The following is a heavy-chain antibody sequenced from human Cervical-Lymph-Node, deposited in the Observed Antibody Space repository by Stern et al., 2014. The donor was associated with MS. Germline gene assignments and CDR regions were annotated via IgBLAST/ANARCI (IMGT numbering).Heavy chain of an antibody. CDR3: ARVTRHFENRLYFGMDV. D-gene: IGHD1-14*01. V-gene: IGHV1-2*06. CDR1: GYTFNAYY. Sequence: QVQLVQSAAEVKKPGASVKVSCEASGYTFNAYYIHWVRQAPGRGLEWMGRINPNMGKTKNAQKFRGRVTMSRDTSNTAYMELSRVTSDDTAVFYCARVTRHFENRLYFGMDVGGQGTTVTVSS. CDR2: INPNMGKT. J-gene: IGHJ6*02.